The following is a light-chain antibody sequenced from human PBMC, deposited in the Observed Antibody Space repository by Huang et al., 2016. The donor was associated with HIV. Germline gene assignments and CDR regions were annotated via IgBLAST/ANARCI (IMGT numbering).Light chain of an antibody. V-gene: IGKV4-1*01. J-gene: IGKJ3*01. CDR1: QSVLYSSNNKND. Sequence: DIVMTQSPDSLAVSLGERATINCKSSQSVLYSSNNKNDLAWYQQKPGQPPKLRIYWAATRESGVPDRFSGSGSGTHFTLTISSLQAEDVAVYYCQQYFLTPFTFGPGTKVDIK. CDR3: QQYFLTPFT. CDR2: WAA.